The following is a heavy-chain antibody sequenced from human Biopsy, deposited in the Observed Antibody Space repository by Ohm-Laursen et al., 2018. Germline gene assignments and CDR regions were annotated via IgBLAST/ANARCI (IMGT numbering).Heavy chain of an antibody. CDR3: ARLEWRDTFFDF. CDR1: GGSISGHF. J-gene: IGHJ4*02. Sequence: SETLSLTCTVSGGSISGHFWSWVRPPAGKGLEWIEYIYYSGSTNYNPSLKSRVTISVEKSKNQFSLKLSSVTAADTAVYYCARLEWRDTFFDFWGQGRLVTVSS. CDR2: IYYSGST. D-gene: IGHD3-3*01. V-gene: IGHV4-59*08.